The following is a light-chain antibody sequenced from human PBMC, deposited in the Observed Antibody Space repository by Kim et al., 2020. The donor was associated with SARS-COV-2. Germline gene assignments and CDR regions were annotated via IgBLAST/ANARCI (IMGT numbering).Light chain of an antibody. Sequence: TLSLSPGDRATLSCRARQGVSNYLAWYQQKPGQAPRLLIYEAYKRAAGIPARFSGSGSGTDFTLNISRLEPGDSAVYFCQQRGSFGQGTRLEIK. CDR1: QGVSNY. CDR3: QQRGS. V-gene: IGKV3-11*01. CDR2: EAY. J-gene: IGKJ5*01.